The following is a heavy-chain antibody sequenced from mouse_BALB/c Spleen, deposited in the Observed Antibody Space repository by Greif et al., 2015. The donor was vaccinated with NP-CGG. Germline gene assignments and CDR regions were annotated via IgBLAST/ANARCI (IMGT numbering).Heavy chain of an antibody. J-gene: IGHJ3*01. Sequence: VQLQQPGAELVKPGASVKLSCTASGFNIKDTYMHWVKQRPEQGLEWIGRIDPANGNTKYDPKFQGKATITADTSSNTAYLQLSSLTSEDTAVYYCASCDYDAWFAYWGQGTLVTVSA. D-gene: IGHD2-4*01. CDR2: IDPANGNT. CDR3: ASCDYDAWFAY. CDR1: GFNIKDTY. V-gene: IGHV14-3*02.